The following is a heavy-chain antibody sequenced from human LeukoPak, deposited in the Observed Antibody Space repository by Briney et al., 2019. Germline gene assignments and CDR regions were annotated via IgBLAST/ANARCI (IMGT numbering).Heavy chain of an antibody. CDR3: AKDQGDGAWLRPTWVH. CDR1: GFTFSSYA. Sequence: PGGSLRLSCAASGFTFSSYAMSWVRQSPGKGLEWVSGINGNGGSTNYADSVKGRFTISRDNSKNTLYLQMNSLRAEDTAVYYCAKDQGDGAWLRPTWVHWGQGTLVTVSS. V-gene: IGHV3-23*01. J-gene: IGHJ4*02. CDR2: INGNGGST. D-gene: IGHD5-12*01.